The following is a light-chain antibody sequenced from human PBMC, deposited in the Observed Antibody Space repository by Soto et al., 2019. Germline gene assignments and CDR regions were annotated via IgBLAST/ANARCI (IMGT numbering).Light chain of an antibody. CDR2: GAS. Sequence: DIQLSQSTARMCSAFGESVNLACRASQSIGTYLNWYHQKPGNAPQLLIYGASTLQSGVPSRFSGSGSGTHFTLTINSLQPEDFGTYSGQQSDSTPTFGQGTKVDIK. CDR1: QSIGTY. J-gene: IGKJ1*01. CDR3: QQSDSTPT. V-gene: IGKV1-39*01.